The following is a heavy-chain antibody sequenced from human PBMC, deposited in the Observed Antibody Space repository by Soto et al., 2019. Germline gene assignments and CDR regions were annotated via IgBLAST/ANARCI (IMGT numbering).Heavy chain of an antibody. Sequence: SVKVSCKASGGTFSSYTISWVRQAPGQGLEWMGRIIPILGIANYAQKFQGRVTITADKSTSTAYMELSSLRSEDTSVYYCAAGRRVVIAPSLSYWGQGTLVTVSS. V-gene: IGHV1-69*02. J-gene: IGHJ4*02. CDR1: GGTFSSYT. CDR2: IIPILGIA. D-gene: IGHD3-3*01. CDR3: AAGRRVVIAPSLSY.